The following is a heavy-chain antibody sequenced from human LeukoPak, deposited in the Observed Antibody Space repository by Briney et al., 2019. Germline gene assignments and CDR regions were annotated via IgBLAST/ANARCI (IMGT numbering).Heavy chain of an antibody. Sequence: GGSLRLSCAASGFTFDDYGMSWVRQAPGKGLEWVSGINWNGGNTGYADSVKGRFTISRDNAKNSLYLQMNSLRAEDTAVYYCARDKSRYCSGGSCFIKYYYYYMDVWGKGTTVTISS. J-gene: IGHJ6*03. CDR2: INWNGGNT. D-gene: IGHD2-15*01. CDR1: GFTFDDYG. CDR3: ARDKSRYCSGGSCFIKYYYYYMDV. V-gene: IGHV3-20*04.